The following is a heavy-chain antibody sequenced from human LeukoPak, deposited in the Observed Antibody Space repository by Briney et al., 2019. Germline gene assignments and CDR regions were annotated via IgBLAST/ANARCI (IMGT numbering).Heavy chain of an antibody. CDR1: GYTFNSYG. V-gene: IGHV1-18*01. Sequence: ASVKVSCKASGYTFNSYGINWVRQAPGQGLEWMGWISAYNGNTNYAQKFQGRVTMTRDMSTSTVYMELSSLRSEDTAVYYCAGTWIHEAYNWFDPWGQGTLVTVSS. D-gene: IGHD5-18*01. CDR3: AGTWIHEAYNWFDP. J-gene: IGHJ5*02. CDR2: ISAYNGNT.